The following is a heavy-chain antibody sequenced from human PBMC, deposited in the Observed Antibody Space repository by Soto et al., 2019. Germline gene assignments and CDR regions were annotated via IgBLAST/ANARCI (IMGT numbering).Heavy chain of an antibody. D-gene: IGHD3-3*01. CDR3: ARVLRSRYYYYGMDV. J-gene: IGHJ6*02. Sequence: SVKVSCKASGGTFSSYAISWVRQAPGQGLEWMGGIIPIFGTANYAQKFQGRVTITADESTSTAYMELSSLRSEDTAVHYCARVLRSRYYYYGMDVWGQGTTVTVSS. V-gene: IGHV1-69*13. CDR2: IIPIFGTA. CDR1: GGTFSSYA.